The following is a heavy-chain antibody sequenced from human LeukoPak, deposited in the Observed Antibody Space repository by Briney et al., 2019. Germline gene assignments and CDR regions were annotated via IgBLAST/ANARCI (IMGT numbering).Heavy chain of an antibody. D-gene: IGHD1-26*01. CDR1: GFTFSSYA. CDR3: AXXXXVXXTSGVY. Sequence: GGSLRLSCAASGFTFSSYAMSWVRQAPGKGLEWVSAISGSGGSTYYADSVKGRFTISRDNSKNTLYLQMNSLRAEDTAVYYCAXXXXVXXTSGVYWGQGTLVTVSS. J-gene: IGHJ4*02. CDR2: ISGSGGST. V-gene: IGHV3-23*01.